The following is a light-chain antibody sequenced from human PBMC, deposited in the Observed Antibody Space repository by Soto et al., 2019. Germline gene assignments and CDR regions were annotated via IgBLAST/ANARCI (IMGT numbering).Light chain of an antibody. V-gene: IGLV2-14*01. CDR2: DVS. J-gene: IGLJ2*01. CDR3: TSSTSSSTLV. Sequence: QFALTQPASVSGSPGQSITISCTGTSSDVGGYNYVSWYQQHPGKAPKLMIYDVSNRPSGVSNRFSGSKSSNTASLTISGLQAEDEADYYCTSSTSSSTLVFGGGTKLTVL. CDR1: SSDVGGYNY.